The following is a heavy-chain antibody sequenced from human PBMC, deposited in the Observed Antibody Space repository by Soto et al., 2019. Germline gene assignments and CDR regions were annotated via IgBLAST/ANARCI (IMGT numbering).Heavy chain of an antibody. CDR2: IYYSGST. D-gene: IGHD3-3*01. V-gene: IGHV4-39*01. CDR1: GGSISSSSYY. Sequence: SETLSLTCTVSGGSISSSSYYWGWIRQPPGKGLEWIGSIYYSGSTYYNPSLKSRVTISVDTSKNQFSLKLSSVTAADTAVYYCARHYDFWSGYSPAYYYYGMDVWGQGTTVTVSS. J-gene: IGHJ6*02. CDR3: ARHYDFWSGYSPAYYYYGMDV.